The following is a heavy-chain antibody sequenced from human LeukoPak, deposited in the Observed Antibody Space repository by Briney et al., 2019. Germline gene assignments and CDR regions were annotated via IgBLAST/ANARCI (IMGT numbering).Heavy chain of an antibody. D-gene: IGHD2-2*01. CDR1: VYTFTNYG. Sequence: GASVTVSFTASVYTFTNYGINWVRQASGQGLDWMGWMNPNSGNTGYAQKFQGRVTMTRNTSISTAYMELSSLSSEDTAVYYCARGPGCISTSCPYYFDYWGQGTLVTVSS. CDR3: ARGPGCISTSCPYYFDY. V-gene: IGHV1-8*01. J-gene: IGHJ4*02. CDR2: MNPNSGNT.